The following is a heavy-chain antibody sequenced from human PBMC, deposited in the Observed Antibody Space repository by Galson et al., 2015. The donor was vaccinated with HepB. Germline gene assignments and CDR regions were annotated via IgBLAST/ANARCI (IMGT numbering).Heavy chain of an antibody. CDR1: GFAFGSYS. CDR3: ARPMFDRATRSGLDY. Sequence: SLRLSCAASGFAFGSYSMNWVRQAPGKGLEWVSYISSSFSSIYYADSVKGRFTISRDNVKNSVSLQMYSLRDDDTAVYYCARPMFDRATRSGLDYWGQGSLVTVSS. CDR2: ISSSFSSI. J-gene: IGHJ4*02. V-gene: IGHV3-48*02. D-gene: IGHD3-10*02.